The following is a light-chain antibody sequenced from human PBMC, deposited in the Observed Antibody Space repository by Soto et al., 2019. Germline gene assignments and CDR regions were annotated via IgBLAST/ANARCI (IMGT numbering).Light chain of an antibody. J-gene: IGLJ1*01. CDR1: SSDVGGYDY. V-gene: IGLV2-14*01. Sequence: QSARTQPAYVSGSPGQSITIACTGTSSDVGGYDYVSWYQLHPGKAPKLMVFEVNNRPSGVSYRFSGPKSGNTASLNISGLQAEDEADYFCSSYSISTAYLFGTGTKVTVL. CDR3: SSYSISTAYL. CDR2: EVN.